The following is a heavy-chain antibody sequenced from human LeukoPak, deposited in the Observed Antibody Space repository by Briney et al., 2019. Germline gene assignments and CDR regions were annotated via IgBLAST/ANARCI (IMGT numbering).Heavy chain of an antibody. Sequence: GGSLRLSCAVSGINLSNYGMSWVRQAPGKGLEWVAGISDSGGSTNYADSVKGRFTISRDNPKNTLYLQMNSLRAEDTAVYFCAKRGVVIRVILVGFHKEAYYFDSWGQGALVTVST. V-gene: IGHV3-23*01. D-gene: IGHD3-22*01. CDR1: GINLSNYG. CDR2: ISDSGGST. CDR3: AKRGVVIRVILVGFHKEAYYFDS. J-gene: IGHJ4*02.